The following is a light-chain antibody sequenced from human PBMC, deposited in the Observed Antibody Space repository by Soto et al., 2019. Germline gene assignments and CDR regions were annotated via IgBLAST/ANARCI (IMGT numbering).Light chain of an antibody. Sequence: DIQMTQSPSTLSASIGDRVTITCRASQSISSWLVWYQQKSGKAPKFLIYGASILESGVPSRISGSGAGTEFTLTIGSQQPDYFATYYRQQYHSYPRTFGHGTKVEVK. J-gene: IGKJ1*01. V-gene: IGKV1-5*01. CDR3: QQYHSYPRT. CDR1: QSISSW. CDR2: GAS.